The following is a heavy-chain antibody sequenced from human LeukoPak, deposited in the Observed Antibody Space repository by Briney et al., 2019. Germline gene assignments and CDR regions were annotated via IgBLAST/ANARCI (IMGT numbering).Heavy chain of an antibody. Sequence: PGGSLRLSCAASGFTFSSYSMNWVRQAPGKGLEWVANIKEDGSEKYYVDSVKGRFTISRDNAKNSLYLQMNSLRAEDTAVYYCARDLAHIVATWYYYYMDVWGKGTTVTISS. J-gene: IGHJ6*03. CDR2: IKEDGSEK. V-gene: IGHV3-7*01. D-gene: IGHD5-12*01. CDR1: GFTFSSYS. CDR3: ARDLAHIVATWYYYYMDV.